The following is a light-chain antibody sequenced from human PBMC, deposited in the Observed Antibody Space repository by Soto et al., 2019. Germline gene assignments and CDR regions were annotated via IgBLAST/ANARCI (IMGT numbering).Light chain of an antibody. Sequence: QSVLTQPPSVSEAPXQXXTISCSGSSSNIGNNAVNWYQQLPGKAPKLLIYYDDLLPSGVSDRFSGSKSGTSASLAISGLQSEDEADYYCAAWDDSLNGVVFGGGTKLTVL. CDR3: AAWDDSLNGVV. CDR1: SSNIGNNA. J-gene: IGLJ2*01. V-gene: IGLV1-36*01. CDR2: YDD.